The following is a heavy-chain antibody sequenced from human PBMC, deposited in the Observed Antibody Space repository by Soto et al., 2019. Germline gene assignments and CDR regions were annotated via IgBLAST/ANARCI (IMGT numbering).Heavy chain of an antibody. Sequence: QLQLHESGPGLVKPSETLSLTCTVSGGSISSSSYYWGWIRQPPGKGLEWIGSIYYSGSTYYNPSLKSRVTISVDTSKTQFSLKLSSMTAADTAVYYCAIRSYSSSWYEGDWFDPWGQGTLVTVSS. CDR3: AIRSYSSSWYEGDWFDP. CDR1: GGSISSSSYY. D-gene: IGHD6-13*01. J-gene: IGHJ5*02. V-gene: IGHV4-39*01. CDR2: IYYSGST.